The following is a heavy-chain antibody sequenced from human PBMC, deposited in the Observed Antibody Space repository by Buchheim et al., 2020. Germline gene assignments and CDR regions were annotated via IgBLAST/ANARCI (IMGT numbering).Heavy chain of an antibody. D-gene: IGHD2-21*01. J-gene: IGHJ4*02. CDR3: AGFSYDRNGRHLDY. Sequence: QVQLQESGPGLVKPSETLSLTCSVSGDSISGYYWSWIWQPPGKGLEWIGNIYYTGSTGYNSSLRSRVTISADTSRNQMSLRLSSVTAAYSAIYYCAGFSYDRNGRHLDYWGQGTL. CDR1: GDSISGYY. V-gene: IGHV4-59*01. CDR2: IYYTGST.